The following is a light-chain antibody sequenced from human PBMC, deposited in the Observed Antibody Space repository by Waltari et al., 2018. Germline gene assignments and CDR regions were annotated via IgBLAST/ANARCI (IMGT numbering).Light chain of an antibody. V-gene: IGLV2-23*02. J-gene: IGLJ3*02. CDR3: SSYASGGSWV. CDR2: EVI. Sequence: WYQPSTGKAPKLIIYEVITRPSGVSNRFAAIRSGTTAYLTISGLQAEDEADYFCSSYASGGSWVFGGGTKVTVL.